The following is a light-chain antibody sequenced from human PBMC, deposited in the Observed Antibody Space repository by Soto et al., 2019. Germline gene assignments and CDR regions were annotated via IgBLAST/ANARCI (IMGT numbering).Light chain of an antibody. V-gene: IGKV1-39*01. CDR3: QQSYLTPIT. CDR1: QTIVTF. J-gene: IGKJ5*01. CDR2: AAS. Sequence: DIQMTQSPSSLSASVGDRVIITCRASQTIVTFLNWYQQKPGKAPKVLISAASSLQGGVPSRFSGSGSGTDFTLTITTLQPEDFATYYCQQSYLTPITFGQGTRLEIK.